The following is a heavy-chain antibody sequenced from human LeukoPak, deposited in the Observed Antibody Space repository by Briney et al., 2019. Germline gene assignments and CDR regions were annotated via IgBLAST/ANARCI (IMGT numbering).Heavy chain of an antibody. V-gene: IGHV3-69-1*01. CDR3: ARDLWVGTAIVPSAFDI. CDR2: ISSSDTM. D-gene: IGHD2-21*02. Sequence: ASVKVSCKVSGYTLTELSMHWVRQAPGKGLEWISFISSSDTMYHADSVKGRFTIFRDNTKNSLFLQMNGLRAEDTAVYYCARDLWVGTAIVPSAFDIWGQGTMVTVSS. CDR1: GYTLTELS. J-gene: IGHJ3*02.